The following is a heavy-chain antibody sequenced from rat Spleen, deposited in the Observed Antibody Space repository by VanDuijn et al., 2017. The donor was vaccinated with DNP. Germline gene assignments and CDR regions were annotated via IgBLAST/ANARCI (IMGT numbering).Heavy chain of an antibody. J-gene: IGHJ4*01. D-gene: IGHD1-9*01. V-gene: IGHV2-70*01. Sequence: QVKLEESGPGLMQPSETLSLTCTVSGFSLTTYSVSWVRQPSGKGPEWMGKMWYDGDTAYNSALKSRLSISRDTSKSQVFLRMNSLQTEDTAMYFCARYYGYNYYAMDAWGQGTSVTVSS. CDR1: GFSLTTYS. CDR3: ARYYGYNYYAMDA. CDR2: MWYDGDT.